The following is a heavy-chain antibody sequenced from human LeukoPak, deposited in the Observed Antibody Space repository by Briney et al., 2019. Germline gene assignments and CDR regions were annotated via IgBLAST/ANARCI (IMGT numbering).Heavy chain of an antibody. CDR3: TRSTGWYNYFDY. CDR2: ISSSGSTI. CDR1: GFTFSSYE. V-gene: IGHV3-48*03. J-gene: IGHJ4*02. Sequence: GGSLRLSCAASGFTFSSYEMNWVRQAPGKGLEWVSYISSSGSTIYYADSVKGRFTISRDNAKNSLYLQMNSLRAEDVALYYFTRSTGWYNYFDYWGQGALVTVSS. D-gene: IGHD6-19*01.